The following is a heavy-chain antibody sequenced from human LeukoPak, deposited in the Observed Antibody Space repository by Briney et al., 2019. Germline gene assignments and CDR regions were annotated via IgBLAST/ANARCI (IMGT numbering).Heavy chain of an antibody. Sequence: SETLSLTCTVSGGSISNYYGSWIRQPPGKGLEWIGYIYYSGSTNYNPSLKSRVTISVDTSKNQFSLKLSSVTAADTAVYYCARVKGYSYGLYYFDYWGQGTLVTVSS. D-gene: IGHD5-18*01. CDR1: GGSISNYY. J-gene: IGHJ4*02. CDR2: IYYSGST. V-gene: IGHV4-59*01. CDR3: ARVKGYSYGLYYFDY.